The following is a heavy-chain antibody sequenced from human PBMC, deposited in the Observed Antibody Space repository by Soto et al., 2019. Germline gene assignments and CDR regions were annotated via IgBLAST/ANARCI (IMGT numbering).Heavy chain of an antibody. D-gene: IGHD3-16*01. Sequence: QVQLQESGPGLVKPSETLSLTCTVSGAPVNSGGYYWSWIRQLPGKGLEWMRYIYFTGNTSYNPSLESRITISPDTSQNHFFLKNSSVIAAHTAVYYCATGNAWGGIVASWGQGTLVTVS. CDR3: ATGNAWGGIVAS. J-gene: IGHJ5*02. CDR2: IYFTGNT. CDR1: GAPVNSGGYY. V-gene: IGHV4-31*03.